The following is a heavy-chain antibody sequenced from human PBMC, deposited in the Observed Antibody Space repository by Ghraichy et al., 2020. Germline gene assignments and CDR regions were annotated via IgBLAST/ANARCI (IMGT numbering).Heavy chain of an antibody. V-gene: IGHV1-18*01. D-gene: IGHD2-2*01. CDR3: ARDTYCSSTSCLGDY. CDR1: GYTFTSYG. J-gene: IGHJ4*02. Sequence: ASVKVSCKASGYTFTSYGISWVRQAPGQGLEWMGWISAYNGNTNYAQKLQGRVTMTTDTSTSTAYMELRSLRSDDTAVYYCARDTYCSSTSCLGDYWGQGTLVTVSS. CDR2: ISAYNGNT.